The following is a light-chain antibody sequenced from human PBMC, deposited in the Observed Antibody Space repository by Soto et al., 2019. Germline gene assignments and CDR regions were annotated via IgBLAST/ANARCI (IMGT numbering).Light chain of an antibody. V-gene: IGKV3D-20*02. CDR3: QHRNGWPPIFT. CDR1: QSVTISY. Sequence: EIVLTQSPGTLSLSPGERATLSCRASQSVTISYLAWYQQRPGQAPRLLIYGASSRATGIPDRFSGSGSGTDFTLTISRLEPEDFAVYYCQHRNGWPPIFTFGPGTKVEIK. CDR2: GAS. J-gene: IGKJ3*01.